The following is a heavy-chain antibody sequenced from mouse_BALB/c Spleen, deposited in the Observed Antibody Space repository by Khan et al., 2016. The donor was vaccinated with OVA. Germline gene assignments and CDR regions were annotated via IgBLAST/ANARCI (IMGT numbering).Heavy chain of an antibody. D-gene: IGHD1-1*01. J-gene: IGHJ2*01. CDR1: GFPFSSYG. CDR2: ISSSSSYT. Sequence: EVQLVESGGDLVKPGGSLKLSCAASGFPFSSYGMSWVRQTPDKRLEWVATISSSSSYTYYPDSVKGRFTISRDNAKNTLYLQMSSLKSEDTAMYYWARLLPSYGDYWGQGTTLTVSS. V-gene: IGHV5-6*01. CDR3: ARLLPSYGDY.